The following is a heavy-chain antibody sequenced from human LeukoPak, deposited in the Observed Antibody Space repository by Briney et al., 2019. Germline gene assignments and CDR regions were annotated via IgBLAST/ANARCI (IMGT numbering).Heavy chain of an antibody. V-gene: IGHV4-59*08. CDR3: ARGGYYYDSSGYYYRLDYYGMDV. Sequence: SSETLSLTCTVSGGSISSYYWSWIRQPPGKGLEWIGYIYYSGSTNYNPSLKSRVTISVDTSKNQFSLKLSSATAADTAVYYCARGGYYYDSSGYYYRLDYYGMDVWGQGTTVTVSS. CDR2: IYYSGST. CDR1: GGSISSYY. J-gene: IGHJ6*02. D-gene: IGHD3-22*01.